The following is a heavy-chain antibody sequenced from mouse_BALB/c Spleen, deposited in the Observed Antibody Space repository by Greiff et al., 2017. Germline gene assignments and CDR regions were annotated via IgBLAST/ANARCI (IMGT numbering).Heavy chain of an antibody. J-gene: IGHJ1*01. Sequence: QVQLKESGPGLVAPSQSLSITCTVSGFSLTSYGVHWVRQPPGKGLEWLGVIWAGGSTNYNSALKSRLSISKDNSKSQVFLKMNSLQTDDTAMYYCAKHVYYYGSSPYWYFDVWGAGTTVTVSS. CDR1: GFSLTSYG. V-gene: IGHV2-9*01. CDR3: AKHVYYYGSSPYWYFDV. D-gene: IGHD1-1*01. CDR2: IWAGGST.